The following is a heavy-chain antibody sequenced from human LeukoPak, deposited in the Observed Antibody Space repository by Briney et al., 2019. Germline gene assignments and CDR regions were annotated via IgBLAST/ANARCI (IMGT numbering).Heavy chain of an antibody. J-gene: IGHJ4*02. Sequence: PSQTLSLTCAVSGGSISSGGYSWSWIRQPPGKGLEWIGYIYHSGSTYYNPSLKSRVTISVDRSKNQFSLKLSSVTAADTAVYYCARGLPSDHYDSSGYPPPGFDYWGQGTLVTVSS. V-gene: IGHV4-30-2*01. CDR3: ARGLPSDHYDSSGYPPPGFDY. CDR1: GGSISSGGYS. D-gene: IGHD3-22*01. CDR2: IYHSGST.